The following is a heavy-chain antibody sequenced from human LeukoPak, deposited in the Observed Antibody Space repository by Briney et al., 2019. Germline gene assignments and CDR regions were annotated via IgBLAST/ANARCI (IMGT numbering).Heavy chain of an antibody. J-gene: IGHJ1*01. Sequence: PGRSLRLSCAASGFTFSSYGMHWVRQAPGKGLEWVSAISGSGGSTYYADSVKGRFTISRDNSKNTLYLQMNSLRAEDTAVYYCAKDVGGWYAEYFQHWGQGTLVTVSS. D-gene: IGHD6-19*01. CDR3: AKDVGGWYAEYFQH. CDR1: GFTFSSYG. CDR2: ISGSGGST. V-gene: IGHV3-23*01.